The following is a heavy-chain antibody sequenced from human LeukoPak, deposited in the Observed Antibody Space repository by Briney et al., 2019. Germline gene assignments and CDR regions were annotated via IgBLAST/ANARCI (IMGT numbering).Heavy chain of an antibody. J-gene: IGHJ4*02. CDR3: ASYPRYSSSPPFDY. CDR2: INPNTGGT. CDR1: GYTFTGYY. V-gene: IGHV1-2*02. D-gene: IGHD6-19*01. Sequence: VASVKVSCKASGYTFTGYYMHSVRQAPGQGLEWMGWINPNTGGTNYAQKFQGRVTMTRDTTISTAYMELSRLTSDDTAVYFCASYPRYSSSPPFDYWGQGTLVTVSS.